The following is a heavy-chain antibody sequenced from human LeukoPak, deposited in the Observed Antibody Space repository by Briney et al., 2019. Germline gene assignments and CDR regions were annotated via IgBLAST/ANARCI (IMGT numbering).Heavy chain of an antibody. CDR3: ARSPYYYDSTIYFDY. CDR2: IYPGDSDT. J-gene: IGHJ4*02. D-gene: IGHD3-22*01. V-gene: IGHV5-51*01. CDR1: GYSFTTYW. Sequence: GESLKISCKGSGYSFTTYWIGWVRQMPGKGLEWMGIIYPGDSDTRYSPSFQGQVTISADKSISTAYLQWSSLKASDTAMYYCARSPYYYDSTIYFDYWGREAWSPSPQ.